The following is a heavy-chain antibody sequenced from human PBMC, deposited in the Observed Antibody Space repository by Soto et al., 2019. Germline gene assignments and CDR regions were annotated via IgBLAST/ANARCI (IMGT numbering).Heavy chain of an antibody. Sequence: EVQLVESGGGLVQPGGSLRLSCAASGFTFSGYWMTWVRQAPGKGLEGVANISPDGSEEYYVDSVKGRFTISRDNDKNSVYLQTSNRGGEDTAVYDCRRDFNHDTGPWGQGAQVTVSS. J-gene: IGHJ5*02. CDR1: GFTFSGYW. CDR3: RRDFNHDTGP. D-gene: IGHD2-8*02. CDR2: ISPDGSEE. V-gene: IGHV3-7*04.